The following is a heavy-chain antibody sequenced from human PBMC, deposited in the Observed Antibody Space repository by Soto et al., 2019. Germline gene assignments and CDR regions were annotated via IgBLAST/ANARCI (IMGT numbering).Heavy chain of an antibody. J-gene: IGHJ6*02. Sequence: ASVKVSCKASGYTFTRYVISWVRQAPGQGLEWMGWISGYNGDTNYAQKFQGRVSMTIDTSTTTAYMELRNLTSDDTAVYYCAKNGQPPYYYYGLDVWGQ. CDR2: ISGYNGDT. D-gene: IGHD2-8*01. CDR1: GYTFTRYV. V-gene: IGHV1-18*01. CDR3: AKNGQPPYYYYGLDV.